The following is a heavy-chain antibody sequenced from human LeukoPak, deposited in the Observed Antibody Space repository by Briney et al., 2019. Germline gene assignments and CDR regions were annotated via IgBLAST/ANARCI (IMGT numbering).Heavy chain of an antibody. CDR3: AREVQDAFDI. CDR2: IWYDGSNK. V-gene: IGHV3-33*01. J-gene: IGHJ3*02. CDR1: GFTFSNYG. Sequence: GGSLRLSCAASGFTFSNYGMHWVRQAPGKGLEWVAVIWYDGSNKYYADSVRGRFAISRDNSKNTLYLQMNSLRAEDTAVYYCAREVQDAFDIWGQGTMVIVSS.